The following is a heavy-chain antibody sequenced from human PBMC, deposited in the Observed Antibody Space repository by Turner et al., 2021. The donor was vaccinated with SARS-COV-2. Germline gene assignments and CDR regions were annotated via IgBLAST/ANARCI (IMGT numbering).Heavy chain of an antibody. D-gene: IGHD1-26*01. CDR2: ISYDGINR. V-gene: IGHV3-30*18. CDR3: AKTSSGSYFDAFDI. CDR1: GFTFSTYG. Sequence: QVQLVESVGHVVQPGRSLRLSCAASGFTFSTYGMHWVRQAPGKGLEWVAVISYDGINRYDADSVKGRFTISRDNSKNTLYLQMNSLRAEDTAVYYCAKTSSGSYFDAFDIWGQGTMVTVSS. J-gene: IGHJ3*02.